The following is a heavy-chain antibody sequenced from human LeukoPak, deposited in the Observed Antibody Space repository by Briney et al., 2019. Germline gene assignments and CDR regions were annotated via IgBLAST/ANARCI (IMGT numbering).Heavy chain of an antibody. V-gene: IGHV3-23*01. D-gene: IGHD6-13*01. Sequence: GGSLRLSCAASGFIFSSYAMTWVRQAPGKGPEWVSAITGSGGGTYYADSVKGRFTISRDNSKNTLYLQMNSLRAEDTAVYYCAKYRSAWSFDYWGQGTLVTVSS. J-gene: IGHJ4*02. CDR1: GFIFSSYA. CDR2: ITGSGGGT. CDR3: AKYRSAWSFDY.